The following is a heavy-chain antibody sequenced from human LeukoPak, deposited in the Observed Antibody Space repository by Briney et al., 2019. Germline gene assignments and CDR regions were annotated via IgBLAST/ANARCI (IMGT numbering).Heavy chain of an antibody. CDR1: GGTFSSYA. D-gene: IGHD3-22*01. CDR2: IIPILVIV. J-gene: IGHJ1*01. Sequence: ASVKVSCKASGGTFSSYAISWVRQAPGQGLKWMGRIIPILVIVNYAQKFQGRVTITADKSTSTAYMELSSLRSEDTAVYYCARGSMSPYYYDSSGYPSAFQHWGQGTLVTVSS. CDR3: ARGSMSPYYYDSSGYPSAFQH. V-gene: IGHV1-69*04.